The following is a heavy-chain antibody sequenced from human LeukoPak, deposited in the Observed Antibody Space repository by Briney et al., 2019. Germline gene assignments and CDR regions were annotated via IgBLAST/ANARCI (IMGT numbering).Heavy chain of an antibody. V-gene: IGHV3-7*01. J-gene: IGHJ5*02. D-gene: IGHD5-24*01. CDR2: IKQDGSEK. CDR1: GFTFSSYW. CDR3: ARDSGDGYYLQWFDP. Sequence: GGSLRLSCAASGFTFSSYWMSWVRQAPGKGLEWVANIKQDGSEKYYVDSVKGRFTISRDNAKNSLYLQMNSLRAEDTAVYYCARDSGDGYYLQWFDPWGQGTLVTASS.